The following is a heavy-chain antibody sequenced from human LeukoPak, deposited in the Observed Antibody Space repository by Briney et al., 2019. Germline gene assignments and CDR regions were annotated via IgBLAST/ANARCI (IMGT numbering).Heavy chain of an antibody. CDR1: GFTFSSYW. D-gene: IGHD1-26*01. V-gene: IGHV3-7*01. CDR3: ARVPSGSYVVDY. CDR2: IKQDGSEK. J-gene: IGHJ4*02. Sequence: GGSLRLSCAASGFTFSSYWMSWVRQAPGKGLEWVANIKQDGSEKYYADSVKGRFTISRDNSKNTLYLQMNSLRAEDTAVYYCARVPSGSYVVDYWGQGTLVTVSS.